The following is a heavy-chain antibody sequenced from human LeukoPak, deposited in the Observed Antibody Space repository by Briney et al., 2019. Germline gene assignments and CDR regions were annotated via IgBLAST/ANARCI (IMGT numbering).Heavy chain of an antibody. J-gene: IGHJ6*02. CDR2: ISYDGSNK. D-gene: IGHD3-10*01. Sequence: GGSLRLSCAASGFTFSGYAMHWVRQAPGKGLEWVAVISYDGSNKYYADSVKGRFTISRDNSKNALYLQMNSLRAEDTAVYYCALWGPSGMDVWGQGTTVTVSS. CDR1: GFTFSGYA. V-gene: IGHV3-30-3*01. CDR3: ALWGPSGMDV.